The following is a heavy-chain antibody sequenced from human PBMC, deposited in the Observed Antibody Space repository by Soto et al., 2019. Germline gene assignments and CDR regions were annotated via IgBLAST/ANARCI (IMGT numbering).Heavy chain of an antibody. CDR2: MNPVSGDT. Sequence: QVQLVQSGAEVKKPGASVKVSCKASGYTFTSYDFNWVRQATGQVPEWLGWMNPVSGDTGDSQTVQGSVTMTSDTSISTAYVELSSLSSEATAVYYCARAPRNWGCDFWGQGTQVTFSS. CDR1: GYTFTSYD. J-gene: IGHJ4*02. D-gene: IGHD7-27*01. CDR3: ARAPRNWGCDF. V-gene: IGHV1-8*01.